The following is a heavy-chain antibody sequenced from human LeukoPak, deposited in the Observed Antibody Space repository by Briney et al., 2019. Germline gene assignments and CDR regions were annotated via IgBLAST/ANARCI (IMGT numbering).Heavy chain of an antibody. Sequence: AAVKVSCKASGYTFTGYYIHWVRQAPGQGLEWMGWINPNSDGTDYAQKFQGRVTMTSDASINTAYMELSRLTSDDTAMYYCARGETWWEQRRYFDFWGQGTLATVSS. CDR3: ARGETWWEQRRYFDF. J-gene: IGHJ4*02. V-gene: IGHV1-2*02. CDR2: INPNSDGT. D-gene: IGHD1-26*01. CDR1: GYTFTGYY.